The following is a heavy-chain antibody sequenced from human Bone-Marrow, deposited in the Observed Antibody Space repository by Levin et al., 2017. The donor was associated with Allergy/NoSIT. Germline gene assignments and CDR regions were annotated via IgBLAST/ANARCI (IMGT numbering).Heavy chain of an antibody. CDR2: SGSST. J-gene: IGHJ4*02. D-gene: IGHD1-1*01. V-gene: IGHV3-23*05. CDR3: SKEDWSDGPGLYFNY. Sequence: GESLKISCVGSGFRFNIEAMSWVRQTPGKGLEWVASSGSSTLYADSVRVRFTISRDDSKNTLFLQMDSLRVEDTAVYYCSKEDWSDGPGLYFNYWGQGSLVTVSS. CDR1: GFRFNIEA.